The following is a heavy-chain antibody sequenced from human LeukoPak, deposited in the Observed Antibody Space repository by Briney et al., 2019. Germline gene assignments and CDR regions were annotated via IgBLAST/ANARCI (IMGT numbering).Heavy chain of an antibody. J-gene: IGHJ4*02. V-gene: IGHV3-23*01. CDR2: ISNNGGYT. CDR1: GFTFSSSA. Sequence: GGSLRLSCAASGFTFSSSAMSWVRQAPGKGLEWVSAISNNGGYTYYADSVQGRFTISRDNSKSTLCLQMNSLRAEDTAVYYCAREEAVAATFDYWGQGTLVTVSS. D-gene: IGHD6-19*01. CDR3: AREEAVAATFDY.